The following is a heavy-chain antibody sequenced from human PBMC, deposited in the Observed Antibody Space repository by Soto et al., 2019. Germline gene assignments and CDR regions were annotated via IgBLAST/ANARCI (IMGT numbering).Heavy chain of an antibody. J-gene: IGHJ4*01. Sequence: EVQLVESGGGLVQPGGSLRLSCAASGFTFSTYAMNWVRQAPGNGLEWVSYITGGDNTKYYADSVRGRFAISRDNAKNSLYLQMNSLRAEDTAVYFCARGYETVVLPGLFDFWGHVTLVSVSS. CDR2: ITGGDNTK. D-gene: IGHD2-2*01. CDR1: GFTFSTYA. CDR3: ARGYETVVLPGLFDF. V-gene: IGHV3-48*01.